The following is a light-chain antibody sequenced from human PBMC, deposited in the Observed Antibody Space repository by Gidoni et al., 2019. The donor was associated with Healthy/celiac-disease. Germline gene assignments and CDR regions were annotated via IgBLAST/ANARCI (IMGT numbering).Light chain of an antibody. CDR3: QQYDNTPYR. Sequence: DIQMTQSPSSLSASVGDRVTITCQASQNISNYLNWYQQKPGKAPKLLIYDASNLERGVPSRFSGSGSGTDFTFTISSLQPEDIATYYCQQYDNTPYRFGQGTKLEIK. CDR1: QNISNY. J-gene: IGKJ2*03. V-gene: IGKV1-33*01. CDR2: DAS.